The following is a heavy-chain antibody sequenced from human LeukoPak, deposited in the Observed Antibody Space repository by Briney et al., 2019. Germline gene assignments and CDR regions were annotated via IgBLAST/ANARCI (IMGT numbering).Heavy chain of an antibody. V-gene: IGHV3-66*01. Sequence: GGSLRLSCAASGFTVSSNYMSWVRQAPGKGLEWVSVIYSGGSTYYADSVKGRFTISRDNSKNTLYLQMNSLRAEDTAVYYCARDCSSTSCPRTPAFDYWGQGTLVTVSS. J-gene: IGHJ4*02. CDR3: ARDCSSTSCPRTPAFDY. D-gene: IGHD2-2*01. CDR2: IYSGGST. CDR1: GFTVSSNY.